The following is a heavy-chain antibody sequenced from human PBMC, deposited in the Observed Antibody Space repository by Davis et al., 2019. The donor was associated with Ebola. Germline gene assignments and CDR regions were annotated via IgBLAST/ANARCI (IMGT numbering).Heavy chain of an antibody. J-gene: IGHJ6*02. Sequence: GESLKISCAASGFTFSAYWMAWVRQAPGKGLEWVANIQKDGADKYFADSVKGRFTISRDNAKNSLYLQMNSLRDEDTAVYYCARGGYMVGMDVWGQGTTVTVSS. V-gene: IGHV3-7*01. D-gene: IGHD5-18*01. CDR1: GFTFSAYW. CDR3: ARGGYMVGMDV. CDR2: IQKDGADK.